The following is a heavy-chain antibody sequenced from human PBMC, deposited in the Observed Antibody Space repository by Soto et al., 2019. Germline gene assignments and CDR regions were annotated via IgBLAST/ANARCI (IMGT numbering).Heavy chain of an antibody. CDR1: GFTFSSYA. CDR2: ISYDGSNK. CDR3: ARDSAVVVPAARGFYYYGMDV. J-gene: IGHJ6*02. D-gene: IGHD2-2*01. V-gene: IGHV3-30-3*01. Sequence: PGGSLRLSCAASGFTFSSYAMHWVRQAPGKGLEWVAAISYDGSNKYYADSVKGRSTISRDNSENTLYLQMNSLRAEDTAVYYCARDSAVVVPAARGFYYYGMDVWGQGTTVTVSS.